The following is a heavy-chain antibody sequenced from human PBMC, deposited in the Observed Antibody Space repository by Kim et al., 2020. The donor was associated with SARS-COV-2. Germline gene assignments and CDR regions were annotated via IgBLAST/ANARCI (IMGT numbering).Heavy chain of an antibody. J-gene: IGHJ5*02. CDR1: GGSFSGYY. CDR2: INHSGST. D-gene: IGHD2-15*01. Sequence: SETLSLTCAVYGGSFSGYYWSWIRQPPGKGLEWIGEINHSGSTNYNPSLKSRVTISVDTSKNQFSLKLSSVTAADTAVYYCARDCSQGVWFDPWGQGTLVTVSS. CDR3: ARDCSQGVWFDP. V-gene: IGHV4-34*01.